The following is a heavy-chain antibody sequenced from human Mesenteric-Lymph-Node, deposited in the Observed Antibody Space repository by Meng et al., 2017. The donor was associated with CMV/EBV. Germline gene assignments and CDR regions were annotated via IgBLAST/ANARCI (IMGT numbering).Heavy chain of an antibody. D-gene: IGHD3-10*02. J-gene: IGHJ6*02. CDR3: AKYMSPSYYYAMDL. V-gene: IGHV3-23*01. CDR2: ISDGGSVT. CDR1: DFTFGFYA. Sequence: GGSLRLSCTGSDFTFGFYAMGWVRQAPGKGLEWVSFISDGGSVTYYADSVKGQFTISRDNSQNTVLLQMDSLRAEDSAIYYCAKYMSPSYYYAMDLWGQGTTVTVSS.